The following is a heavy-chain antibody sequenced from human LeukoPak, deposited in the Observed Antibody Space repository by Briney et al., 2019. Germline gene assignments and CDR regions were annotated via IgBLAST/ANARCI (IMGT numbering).Heavy chain of an antibody. CDR2: ISAYNGNT. Sequence: ASVKVSCKASGYTFTSYGISWVRQAPGQGLEWMGWISAYNGNTNYAQKLQGRVTMTTDTSTSTAYMELRSLRSDDTAMYYCARHPYTSSCTERSCHRWFDPWGQGTLVTVSP. D-gene: IGHD3-16*02. CDR3: ARHPYTSSCTERSCHRWFDP. J-gene: IGHJ5*02. CDR1: GYTFTSYG. V-gene: IGHV1-18*01.